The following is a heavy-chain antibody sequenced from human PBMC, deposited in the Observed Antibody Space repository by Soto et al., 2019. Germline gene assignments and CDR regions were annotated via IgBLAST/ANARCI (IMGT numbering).Heavy chain of an antibody. CDR1: GVSISSYY. D-gene: IGHD2-15*01. CDR2: IFYGGVT. V-gene: IGHV4-59*01. J-gene: IGHJ6*02. Sequence: QVQLQESGPGLVKRSETLSLTCSVSGVSISSYYWSWIRQTPGKGLEWIGYIFYGGVTDYNPSLKSRVTISLDTSKTQFSLKLTSVTPADTAVYYCARDASSQAARVLDVWGQGTTVTVSS. CDR3: ARDASSQAARVLDV.